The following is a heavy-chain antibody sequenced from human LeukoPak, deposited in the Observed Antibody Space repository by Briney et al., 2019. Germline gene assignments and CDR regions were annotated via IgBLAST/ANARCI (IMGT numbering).Heavy chain of an antibody. V-gene: IGHV4-4*07. CDR2: IYSSGST. Sequence: PSETLSHTCTVSGASISSYSWSWIRQPAGKGLEWIGRIYSSGSTNYNPSLKSRVTMSADTSKNHFSLKLSSVTAADTAVYYCARDPAPDAFDIWGQGTMVTVSS. J-gene: IGHJ3*02. CDR3: ARDPAPDAFDI. CDR1: GASISSYS.